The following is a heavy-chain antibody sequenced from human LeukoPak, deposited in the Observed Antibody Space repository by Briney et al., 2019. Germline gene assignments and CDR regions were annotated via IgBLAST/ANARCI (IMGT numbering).Heavy chain of an antibody. V-gene: IGHV4-39*02. J-gene: IGHJ4*02. CDR1: GGSISSSSYY. CDR2: IYYSGST. Sequence: SETLSLTCTVSGGSISSSSYYWGWIRQPPGKGLEWIGSIYYSGSTYYNPSLKSRVTISVDTSKNQFSLKLSSVTAADTAVYYCARDRESSSKGHFDYWGQGTLVTVSS. D-gene: IGHD2-15*01. CDR3: ARDRESSSKGHFDY.